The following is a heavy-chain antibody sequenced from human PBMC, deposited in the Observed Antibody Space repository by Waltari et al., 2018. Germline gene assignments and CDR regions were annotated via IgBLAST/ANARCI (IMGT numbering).Heavy chain of an antibody. CDR3: AKQGKGSSWYDSYYYYMDV. D-gene: IGHD6-13*01. Sequence: QVQLVESGGGVVQPGRSLRLSCAASGFTFSSYGMHWVRPAPGKGLEWVAVIWYDGSNKYYADSVKGRFTISRDNSKNTLYLQMNSLRAEDTAMYYCAKQGKGSSWYDSYYYYMDVWGKGTTVTVSS. J-gene: IGHJ6*03. CDR1: GFTFSSYG. CDR2: IWYDGSNK. V-gene: IGHV3-30*18.